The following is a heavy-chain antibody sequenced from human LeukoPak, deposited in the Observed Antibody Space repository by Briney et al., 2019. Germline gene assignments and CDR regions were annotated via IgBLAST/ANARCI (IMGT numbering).Heavy chain of an antibody. Sequence: GGSLRLSCAASGFTFSSYSMNWVRQAPGKGLEWVSYISSSSSTIYYADSVKGRYTISRDNAKNSLYLQMDSLRAEDTAVYYCARDKLEAAVTGTSFDYWGQGTLVTVSS. CDR2: ISSSSSTI. CDR1: GFTFSSYS. CDR3: ARDKLEAAVTGTSFDY. J-gene: IGHJ4*02. D-gene: IGHD1-1*01. V-gene: IGHV3-48*04.